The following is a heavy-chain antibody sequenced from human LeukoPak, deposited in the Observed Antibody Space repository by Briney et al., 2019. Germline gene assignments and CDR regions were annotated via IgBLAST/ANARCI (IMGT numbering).Heavy chain of an antibody. CDR1: GFSSTSYA. J-gene: IGHJ4*02. CDR3: AKEKENSYGFTAPFDY. D-gene: IGHD5-18*01. V-gene: IGHV3-23*01. CDR2: ISGSVGST. Sequence: RGSLRLSCAQSGFSSTSYALSWVSPAPEKGRGWVSAISGSVGSTYYAHSVKGRFTISRDNSKNTLYLQMNSLRGEGTAVYYCAKEKENSYGFTAPFDYGGQGTLVTVSS.